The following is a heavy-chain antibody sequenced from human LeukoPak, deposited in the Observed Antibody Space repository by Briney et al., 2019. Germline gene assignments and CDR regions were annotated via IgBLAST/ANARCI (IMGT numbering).Heavy chain of an antibody. CDR2: ITSSGRTI. CDR3: SINPEGDDGFHV. Sequence: GGSLRLSCAASGFIFSSYEMNWVRQAPGKGLEWISYITSSGRTIYYADSVKGRFTISRDNAKNSLYLQMNSLRAEDTAVYYCSINPEGDDGFHVWGRGTLVTVSS. J-gene: IGHJ3*01. D-gene: IGHD5-24*01. CDR1: GFIFSSYE. V-gene: IGHV3-48*03.